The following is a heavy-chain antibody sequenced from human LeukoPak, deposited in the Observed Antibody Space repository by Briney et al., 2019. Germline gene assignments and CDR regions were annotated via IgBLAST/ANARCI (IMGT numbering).Heavy chain of an antibody. D-gene: IGHD3-10*01. J-gene: IGHJ2*01. V-gene: IGHV3-30*04. Sequence: PGGSLRLSCAASGFTFSSYSMHWVRQAPGKGLEWAAVLSTIGGREYYADSVKGRFTISRDTSKNTLYLQMDGLRVEDTALYYCERAFAGAPFDLWGRGTLVTVSS. CDR3: ERAFAGAPFDL. CDR2: LSTIGGRE. CDR1: GFTFSSYS.